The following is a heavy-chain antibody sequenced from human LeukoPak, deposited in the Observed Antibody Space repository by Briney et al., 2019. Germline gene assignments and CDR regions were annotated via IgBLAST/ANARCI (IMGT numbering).Heavy chain of an antibody. CDR1: GFTFSSYG. CDR2: MSFDGSHT. V-gene: IGHV3-30*18. CDR3: AKEIWPTVTTPGHTHFDY. Sequence: GGSLRLSCAASGFTFSSYGMHWVRQAPGKGLEWVAVMSFDGSHTYYADSVKGRFTISRDNSKNTLCLQMNSLRAEDTAVYYCAKEIWPTVTTPGHTHFDYWGQGTLVTVSS. D-gene: IGHD4-17*01. J-gene: IGHJ4*02.